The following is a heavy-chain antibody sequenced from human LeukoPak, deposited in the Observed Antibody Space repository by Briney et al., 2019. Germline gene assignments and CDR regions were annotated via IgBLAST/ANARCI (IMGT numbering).Heavy chain of an antibody. J-gene: IGHJ4*02. CDR2: ISGSGDST. V-gene: IGHV3-23*01. D-gene: IGHD5-18*01. CDR3: GKDPLNTAMVTPNFDY. CDR1: GFTVSSNY. Sequence: LSGGSLRLSCAASGFTVSSNYMSWVRQAPGKGLEWVSGISGSGDSTYYADSVKGRFTISRDNSKNTMYLQMNSLRAEDTAVYYCGKDPLNTAMVTPNFDYWGQGTLVTASS.